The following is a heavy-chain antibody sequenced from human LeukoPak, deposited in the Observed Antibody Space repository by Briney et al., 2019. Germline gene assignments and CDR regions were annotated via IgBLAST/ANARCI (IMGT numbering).Heavy chain of an antibody. V-gene: IGHV3-53*01. CDR1: GFTVSSNY. D-gene: IGHD3-22*01. CDR2: IYSGGST. Sequence: QPGGSLRLSCAASGFTVSSNYMSWVRQAPGKGLEWVSVIYSGGSTYYADSVKGRFTISRDNSKNTLYVQVNSLGTEDTAAYYCAKGSYYDSSGSFYFDYWGQGTLVTVSS. J-gene: IGHJ4*02. CDR3: AKGSYYDSSGSFYFDY.